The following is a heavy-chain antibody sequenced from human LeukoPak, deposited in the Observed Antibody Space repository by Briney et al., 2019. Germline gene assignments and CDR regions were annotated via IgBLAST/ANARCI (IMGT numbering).Heavy chain of an antibody. Sequence: KPSETLSLTCAVYGGSFCGYYWSWIRQPPGKGLEWIGSIYHSGSTYYNPSLKSRVTISVDTSKNQFSLKLSSVTAADTAVYYCARPYSSSWSFNYWGQGTLVTVSS. V-gene: IGHV4-34*01. CDR3: ARPYSSSWSFNY. CDR2: IYHSGST. D-gene: IGHD6-13*01. J-gene: IGHJ4*02. CDR1: GGSFCGYY.